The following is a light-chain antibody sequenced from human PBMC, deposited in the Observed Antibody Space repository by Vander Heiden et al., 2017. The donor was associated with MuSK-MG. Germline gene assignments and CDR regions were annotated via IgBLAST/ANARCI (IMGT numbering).Light chain of an antibody. V-gene: IGLV3-9*01. CDR2: RNT. Sequence: SYEVTQPLSLSVALGQTARTPCRGPNIAGKVVVGYQQKPGQAPILVMYRNTDRPAGIPERFSGSNSGNTAALTISRAQAGDEADYYCQVWDDGTVFGGGTKLTVL. CDR3: QVWDDGTV. J-gene: IGLJ3*02. CDR1: NIAGKV.